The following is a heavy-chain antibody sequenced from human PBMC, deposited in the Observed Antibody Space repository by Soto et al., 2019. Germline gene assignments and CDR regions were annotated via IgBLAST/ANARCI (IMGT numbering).Heavy chain of an antibody. CDR2: IYYSGST. D-gene: IGHD3-22*01. CDR1: GGSISSGGYY. CDR3: ASSLVVPLLRTAPFDY. J-gene: IGHJ4*02. Sequence: SETLSLTCTFSGGSISSGGYYCSWIRQHPGKGLEWIGYIYYSGSTYYNPSLKSRVTISVDTSKNQFSLKLSSVTAADTAVYYCASSLVVPLLRTAPFDYWGQGTLVTAPQ. V-gene: IGHV4-31*03.